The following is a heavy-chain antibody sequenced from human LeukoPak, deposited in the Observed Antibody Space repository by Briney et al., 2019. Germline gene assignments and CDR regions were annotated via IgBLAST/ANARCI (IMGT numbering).Heavy chain of an antibody. Sequence: SQTLSLTCAVSGGSISSGGYSWSWIRQPPGKGLEWIGYIYHSGSTYYNPSLKSRVTISVDRSKNQFSPKLSSVTAADTAVYYCARVLLSQYYFDYWGQGTLVTVSS. CDR1: GGSISSGGYS. J-gene: IGHJ4*02. CDR3: ARVLLSQYYFDY. D-gene: IGHD3-10*01. V-gene: IGHV4-30-2*01. CDR2: IYHSGST.